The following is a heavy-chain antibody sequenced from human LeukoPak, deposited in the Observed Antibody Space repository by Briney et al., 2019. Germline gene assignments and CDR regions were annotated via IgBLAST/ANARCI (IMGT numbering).Heavy chain of an antibody. CDR1: GYTFTNYY. CDR2: INPSGGST. Sequence: ASVKVSCKASGYTFTNYYMHWVRQAPGQGLEWMGIINPSGGSTSYAQKFQGRVTMTRDTSISTAYMELSRLRSDDTAVYYCARWYGSSGYYHLDYWGQGTLVTVSS. V-gene: IGHV1-46*01. CDR3: ARWYGSSGYYHLDY. D-gene: IGHD3-22*01. J-gene: IGHJ4*02.